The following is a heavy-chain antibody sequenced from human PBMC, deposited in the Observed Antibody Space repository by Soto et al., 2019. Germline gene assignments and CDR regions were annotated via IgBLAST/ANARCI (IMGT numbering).Heavy chain of an antibody. CDR3: ARYVQSLAPYALDV. Sequence: QVQVVESGGGVVQPGRSLRLSCTASGFTFRSHAMHWVRQDPGKGLEWVAQIWYDGSNKYYADSVKGRFTISRDNSKNTLYVQMDSLRVEDTAVYYCARYVQSLAPYALDVWGQGTSVTVS. CDR1: GFTFRSHA. D-gene: IGHD6-19*01. J-gene: IGHJ3*01. V-gene: IGHV3-33*01. CDR2: IWYDGSNK.